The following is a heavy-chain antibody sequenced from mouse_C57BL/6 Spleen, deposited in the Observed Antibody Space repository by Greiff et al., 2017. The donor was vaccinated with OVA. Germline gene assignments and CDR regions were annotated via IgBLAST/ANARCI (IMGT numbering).Heavy chain of an antibody. D-gene: IGHD2-3*01. CDR2: ISSGGDYI. CDR1: GFTFSSYA. V-gene: IGHV5-9-1*02. CDR3: TRDPPPPYDHYAMDY. Sequence: EVQLVESGEGLVKPGGSLKLSCAASGFTFSSYAMSWVRQTPEKRLEWVAYISSGGDYIYYADTVKGRFTISRDNARNTLYLQMSSLKSEDTAMYYCTRDPPPPYDHYAMDYWGQGTSVTVSS. J-gene: IGHJ4*01.